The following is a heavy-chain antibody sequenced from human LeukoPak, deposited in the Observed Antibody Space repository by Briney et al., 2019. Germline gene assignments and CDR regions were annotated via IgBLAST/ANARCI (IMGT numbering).Heavy chain of an antibody. CDR1: GDSISSGGYY. V-gene: IGHV4-30-2*01. Sequence: SETLSLTCTVSGDSISSGGYYWSWIRQPPGKGLEWIGYIYHSGSTYYNPSLKSRVTISVDRSKNQFSLKLSSVTAADTAVYYCARAGSSGHYFDHWGQGTLVTVSS. D-gene: IGHD6-19*01. CDR3: ARAGSSGHYFDH. CDR2: IYHSGST. J-gene: IGHJ4*02.